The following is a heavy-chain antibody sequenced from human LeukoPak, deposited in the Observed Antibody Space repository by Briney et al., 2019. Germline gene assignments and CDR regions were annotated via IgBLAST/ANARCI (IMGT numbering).Heavy chain of an antibody. CDR2: ISNSGDNT. CDR1: GFTFSSYV. D-gene: IGHD3-22*01. V-gene: IGHV3-23*01. CDR3: AKPRNYYDSSGYYSY. J-gene: IGHJ4*02. Sequence: GETLRLSCAASGFTFSSYVMSWVRQAPGKGLEWVSAISNSGDNTYYADSVKGRFTISRDNSKNTLYLQMNSLRAEDTAVYYCAKPRNYYDSSGYYSYWGQGTLVTVSS.